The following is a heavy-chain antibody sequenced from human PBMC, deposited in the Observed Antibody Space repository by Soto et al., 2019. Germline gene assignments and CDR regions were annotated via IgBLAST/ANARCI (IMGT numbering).Heavy chain of an antibody. CDR1: GGSISSGGLY. D-gene: IGHD2-2*01. J-gene: IGHJ2*01. Sequence: QVQLQESGPGLVKPSQTLSLTCTVSGGSISSGGLYWRWIRQHPGKGLEWIGYIYYSGSTYYTPSVESRVTIAVDTSKNQFSLKLSSVTAADTAVYYCASTFTGAMSAYLDLWGRDTLVTVSS. CDR2: IYYSGST. V-gene: IGHV4-31*03. CDR3: ASTFTGAMSAYLDL.